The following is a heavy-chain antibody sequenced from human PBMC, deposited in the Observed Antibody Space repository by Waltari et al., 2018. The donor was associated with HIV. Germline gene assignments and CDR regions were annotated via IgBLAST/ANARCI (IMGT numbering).Heavy chain of an antibody. CDR3: AREGDCFSNKCSGGLMSY. Sequence: QVQLVESGGGVGQPGGYLKLSCAAAGFSFSHPAMHWFRQAPGKGLEWVALISFDGENKKYPESVKGRFTVSRDNSNNTVYLQMSSLRPGDTAVYYCAREGDCFSNKCSGGLMSYWGQGTLVTVSS. J-gene: IGHJ4*02. CDR2: ISFDGENK. CDR1: GFSFSHPA. D-gene: IGHD2-2*01. V-gene: IGHV3-30*04.